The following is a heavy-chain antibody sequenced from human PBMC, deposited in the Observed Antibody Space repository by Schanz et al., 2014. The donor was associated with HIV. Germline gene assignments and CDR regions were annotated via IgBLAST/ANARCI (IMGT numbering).Heavy chain of an antibody. V-gene: IGHV3-21*04. CDR3: ALSRPSGYGGSWYFDL. J-gene: IGHJ2*01. CDR1: GFSLSGYG. D-gene: IGHD2-15*01. Sequence: EVQQVLESGGGLVQPGGSLRLSCAASGFSLSGYGMNWFRQAPGKGLEWVSSISSASTFLHYSDSVKGRFTISRDNSKNTLYLQMNSLRAEDTAVYYCALSRPSGYGGSWYFDLWGRGTLVAVSS. CDR2: ISSASTFL.